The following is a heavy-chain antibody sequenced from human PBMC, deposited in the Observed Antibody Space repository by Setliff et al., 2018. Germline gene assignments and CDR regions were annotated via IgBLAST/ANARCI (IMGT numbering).Heavy chain of an antibody. D-gene: IGHD4-17*01. V-gene: IGHV1-18*01. J-gene: IGHJ4*02. CDR2: ISPYNSNT. Sequence: AASVKVSCKASGYTFATYGISWVRQAPGQGLEWMGWISPYNSNTNYAQNFQGRVTMTTDTPTSTAYMELRSLRSDDTAMYYCARDLSTTVMTRSWYYFDYWGQGTLVTVSS. CDR1: GYTFATYG. CDR3: ARDLSTTVMTRSWYYFDY.